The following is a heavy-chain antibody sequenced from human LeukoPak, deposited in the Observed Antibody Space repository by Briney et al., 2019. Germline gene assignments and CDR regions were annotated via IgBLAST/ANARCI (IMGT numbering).Heavy chain of an antibody. D-gene: IGHD6-6*01. CDR1: GGSISSGGYS. J-gene: IGHJ3*02. CDR3: ARGTLSSDDAFDI. Sequence: SETLSLTCAVSGGSISSGGYSWSWIRQPPGKGLEWIGYIYHSGSTYYNPSLKSRVTISVDRSKNQFSLKLSSVTAADTAVYYCARGTLSSDDAFDIWGQGTMVTVSS. CDR2: IYHSGST. V-gene: IGHV4-30-2*01.